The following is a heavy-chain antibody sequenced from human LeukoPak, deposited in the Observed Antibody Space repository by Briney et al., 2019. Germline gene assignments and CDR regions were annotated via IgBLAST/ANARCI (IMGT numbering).Heavy chain of an antibody. V-gene: IGHV1-18*04. D-gene: IGHD6-13*01. J-gene: IGHJ6*04. Sequence: ASVKVSCKASGYTFTSYGISWVRQAPGQGLEWMGWISAYNGNTNCAQKLQGRVTMTTDTSTSTAYMELRSLRSDDTAVYYCARAPGYSSSWYVVDVWGKGTTVTVSS. CDR3: ARAPGYSSSWYVVDV. CDR2: ISAYNGNT. CDR1: GYTFTSYG.